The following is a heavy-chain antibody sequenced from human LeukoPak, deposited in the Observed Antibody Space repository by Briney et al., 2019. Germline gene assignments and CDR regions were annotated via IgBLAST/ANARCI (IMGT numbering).Heavy chain of an antibody. CDR2: IKQDGSDK. CDR1: GFIFSSYW. V-gene: IGHV3-7*01. D-gene: IGHD5-12*01. Sequence: GGSLRLFCAASGFIFSSYWMIWVRQAPGKGLEWVANIKQDGSDKYYVDSVKGRFTISRDNAKNSLYLEMNSLRAEDTAVYYCARYPDSGYADYWGQGTLVTVSS. J-gene: IGHJ4*02. CDR3: ARYPDSGYADY.